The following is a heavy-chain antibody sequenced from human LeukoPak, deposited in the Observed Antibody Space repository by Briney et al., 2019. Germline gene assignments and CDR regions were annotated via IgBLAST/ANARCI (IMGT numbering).Heavy chain of an antibody. V-gene: IGHV3-9*01. J-gene: IGHJ5*02. Sequence: PGRSLRLSCAASGFTFDDYAMHWVRQAPGKGLEWVSGISWNSGSIGYADSVKGRFTISRDNAKNSLYLQMNSLRAEDTALYYCAKGKVVAAVNWFDPWGQGTLVTVSS. CDR1: GFTFDDYA. D-gene: IGHD2-15*01. CDR3: AKGKVVAAVNWFDP. CDR2: ISWNSGSI.